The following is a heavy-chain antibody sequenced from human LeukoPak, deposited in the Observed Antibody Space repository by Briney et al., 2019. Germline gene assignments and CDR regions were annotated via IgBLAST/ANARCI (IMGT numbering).Heavy chain of an antibody. J-gene: IGHJ3*02. CDR2: ISGSGDST. Sequence: GGSLRLSCAASGFTFSNYAMRWVRQAPGKGLEWVSGISGSGDSTYYADSVKGRFTISRDNSKNTLYLQMNSLRAEDTAVYYCAKALGAYYYDSSGYHGDAFDIWGQGTMVTVSS. D-gene: IGHD3-22*01. CDR3: AKALGAYYYDSSGYHGDAFDI. V-gene: IGHV3-23*01. CDR1: GFTFSNYA.